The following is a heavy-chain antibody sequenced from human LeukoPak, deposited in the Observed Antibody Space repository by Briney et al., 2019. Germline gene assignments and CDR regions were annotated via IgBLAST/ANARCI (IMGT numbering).Heavy chain of an antibody. V-gene: IGHV1-18*01. CDR2: ISAYNGNT. Sequence: ASVKVSCEASGYTFTSYGISWVRQAPGQGLEWMGWISAYNGNTNYAQKLQGRVTMTTDTSTSTAYMELRSLRSDDTAVYYCAREAVGQYYFDYWGQGTLATVSS. CDR1: GYTFTSYG. CDR3: AREAVGQYYFDY. J-gene: IGHJ4*02. D-gene: IGHD6-19*01.